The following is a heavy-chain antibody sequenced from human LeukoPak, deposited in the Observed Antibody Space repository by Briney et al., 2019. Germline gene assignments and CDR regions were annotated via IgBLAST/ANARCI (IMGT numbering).Heavy chain of an antibody. CDR1: GGSFSGYY. J-gene: IGHJ4*02. Sequence: ETLSLTCAVYGGSFSGYYWSWIRQPPGKGLEWVSSISSSSSYIYYADSVKGRFTISRDNAKNSLYLQMNSLRAEDTAVYYCARGDEGYCSGGSCYDLDYWGQGTLVTVSS. V-gene: IGHV3-21*01. CDR2: ISSSSSYI. D-gene: IGHD2-15*01. CDR3: ARGDEGYCSGGSCYDLDY.